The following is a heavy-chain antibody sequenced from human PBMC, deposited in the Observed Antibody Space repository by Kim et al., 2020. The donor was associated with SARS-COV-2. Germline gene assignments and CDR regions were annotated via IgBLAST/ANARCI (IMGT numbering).Heavy chain of an antibody. CDR2: ISVTDAI. Sequence: GGSLRLSCAASGFTFTTYNMNWVRQAPGHWLEWISYISVTDAIYYADSVKGRFTISRDYAKNSLDLQMNSLRDEDTAVYYCARDWNWGIDVWGQGTLVTVSS. J-gene: IGHJ4*02. CDR1: GFTFTTYN. D-gene: IGHD7-27*01. CDR3: ARDWNWGIDV. V-gene: IGHV3-48*02.